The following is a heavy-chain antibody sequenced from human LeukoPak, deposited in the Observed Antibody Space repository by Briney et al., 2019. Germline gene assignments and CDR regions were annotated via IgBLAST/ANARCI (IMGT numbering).Heavy chain of an antibody. V-gene: IGHV1-18*01. CDR2: ISAYNGNT. CDR3: ARDPRGEAVAVDYYYGMDV. Sequence: ASVTVSCKASGYTFTSYGISWVRQAPGQGLEWMGWISAYNGNTNYAQKLQGRVTMTTDTSTSTAYMELRSLRSDDTAVYYCARDPRGEAVAVDYYYGMDVWGQGTTVTVSS. CDR1: GYTFTSYG. D-gene: IGHD6-19*01. J-gene: IGHJ6*02.